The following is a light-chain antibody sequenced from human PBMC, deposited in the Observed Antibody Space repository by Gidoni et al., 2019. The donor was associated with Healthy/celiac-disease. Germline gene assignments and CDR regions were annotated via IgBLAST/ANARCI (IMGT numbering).Light chain of an antibody. V-gene: IGLV2-8*01. Sequence: QSALTQPPSASGSPGQSVTISCTGTSSDVGGYNYVSWYQPHPGKAPKLMIYEVSQRPSGVPDRFSGSTSCNTASLTCSGLQAEDEADYYCSSYAGSNNLGLFGGGTKLTVL. J-gene: IGLJ3*02. CDR2: EVS. CDR1: SSDVGGYNY. CDR3: SSYAGSNNLGL.